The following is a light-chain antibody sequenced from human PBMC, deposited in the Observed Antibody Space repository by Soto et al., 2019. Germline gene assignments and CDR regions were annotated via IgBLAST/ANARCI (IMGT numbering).Light chain of an antibody. V-gene: IGKV1-39*01. CDR2: AAS. CDR1: QSISSY. CDR3: QQSYSTPRT. Sequence: DIQMTKTVASRTGSVGGRVTITSRASQSISSYLNWYQQKPGKAPKLLIYAASSLQSGVPSRFSGSGSGTDFTLTISSLQPEDFATYYCQQSYSTPRTFGPGTKVDIK. J-gene: IGKJ3*01.